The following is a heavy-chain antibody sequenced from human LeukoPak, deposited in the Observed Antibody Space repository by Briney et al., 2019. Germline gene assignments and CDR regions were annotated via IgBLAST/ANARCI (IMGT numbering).Heavy chain of an antibody. Sequence: GESLKISCKGSGYSFTSYWIGWVRQMPGKGLEWMGIIYPGDSDTRYSPSFQGQVTISADKSISTAYLQWSSLKASDTAMYYCARHDVSWYYGSGSYPSYWGQGTLVTVSS. CDR2: IYPGDSDT. J-gene: IGHJ4*02. CDR1: GYSFTSYW. V-gene: IGHV5-51*01. D-gene: IGHD3-10*01. CDR3: ARHDVSWYYGSGSYPSY.